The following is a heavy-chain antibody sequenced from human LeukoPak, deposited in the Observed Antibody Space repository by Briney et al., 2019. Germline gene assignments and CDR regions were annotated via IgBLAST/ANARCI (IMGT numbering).Heavy chain of an antibody. CDR1: GYTFTGYY. J-gene: IGHJ4*02. CDR3: ARVDYDILTGYTDY. CDR2: INPNSGGT. V-gene: IGHV1-2*02. Sequence: ASVKVSCKASGYTFTGYYIHWVRQAPGQGLEWMGWINPNSGGTNYAQKFQGRVTMTRDTSISTAYMELSRLRSDDTAVYYCARVDYDILTGYTDYWGQGTLVTVSS. D-gene: IGHD3-9*01.